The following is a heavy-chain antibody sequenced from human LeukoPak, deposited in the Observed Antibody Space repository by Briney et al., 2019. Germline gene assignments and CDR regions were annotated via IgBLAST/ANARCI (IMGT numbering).Heavy chain of an antibody. CDR2: MDGNSGKT. V-gene: IGHV1-8*01. CDR1: GCTFTSYD. J-gene: IGHJ3*02. CDR3: ARLYYYASSGYDALDI. Sequence: ASVKVSCKTSGCTFTSYDINWVRQVTGQGLEWVGGMDGNSGKTAYAQNFLGRVTITRNSSISTAYMELSSLRSEDTAAYYCARLYYYASSGYDALDIWGQGTMVAVSS. D-gene: IGHD3-22*01.